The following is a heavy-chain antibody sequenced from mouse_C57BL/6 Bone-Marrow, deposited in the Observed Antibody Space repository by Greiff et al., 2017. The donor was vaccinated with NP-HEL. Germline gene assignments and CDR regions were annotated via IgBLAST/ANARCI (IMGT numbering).Heavy chain of an antibody. CDR1: GYTFTEYT. J-gene: IGHJ2*01. D-gene: IGHD1-1*01. Sequence: VQLVESGAELVKPGASVKLSCKASGYTFTEYTIHWVKQRSGQGLEWIGWFYPGSGSIKYNEKFKDKATLTADKSSSTVYMELSRLTSEDSAVYFCARHPRPFFITTVVDYFDYWGQGTTLTVSS. V-gene: IGHV1-62-2*01. CDR3: ARHPRPFFITTVVDYFDY. CDR2: FYPGSGSI.